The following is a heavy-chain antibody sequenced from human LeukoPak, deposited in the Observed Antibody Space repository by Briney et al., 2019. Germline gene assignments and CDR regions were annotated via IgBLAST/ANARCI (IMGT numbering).Heavy chain of an antibody. CDR3: AREYSSSSEPFDY. D-gene: IGHD6-6*01. V-gene: IGHV3-21*01. CDR2: ISSSSSYI. Sequence: GGSLRLSCAASGFTFSSYSMNWVRQAPGKGLEWVSSISSSSSYIYYADSVKGRFTISRGNAKNSLYLQMNSLRAEDTAVYYCAREYSSSSEPFDYWGQGTLVTVSS. CDR1: GFTFSSYS. J-gene: IGHJ4*02.